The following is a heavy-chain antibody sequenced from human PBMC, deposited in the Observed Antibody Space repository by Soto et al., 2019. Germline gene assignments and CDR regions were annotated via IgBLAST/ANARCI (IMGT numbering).Heavy chain of an antibody. J-gene: IGHJ3*02. CDR3: MRGRDQRITTVVGDDFDI. CDR2: IIPIFGTA. CDR1: GGTFSRYA. D-gene: IGHD3-22*01. Sequence: QVQLGQSGAEVKKPGSSVKVSCKASGGTFSRYAISCVRQAPGQGLEWMGGIIPIFGTASYAQKFQGRVTITADKSTSTGYMELVSLRYEGTAVSYCMRGRDQRITTVVGDDFDICGQGTIVTVSS. V-gene: IGHV1-69*06.